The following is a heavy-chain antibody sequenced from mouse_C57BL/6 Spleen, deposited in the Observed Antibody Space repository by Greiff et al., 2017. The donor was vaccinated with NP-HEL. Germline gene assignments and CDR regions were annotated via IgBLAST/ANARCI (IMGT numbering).Heavy chain of an antibody. CDR3: ARSDYGSEDY. J-gene: IGHJ2*01. CDR1: GYAFSSSW. Sequence: QVQLQQSGPELVKPGASVKISCKASGYAFSSSWMNWVKQRPGKGLEWIGRIYPGDGDTNYNGKFKGKATLTADKSSSTAYMQLSSLTSEDSAVYFCARSDYGSEDYWGQGTTLTVSS. CDR2: IYPGDGDT. D-gene: IGHD1-1*01. V-gene: IGHV1-82*01.